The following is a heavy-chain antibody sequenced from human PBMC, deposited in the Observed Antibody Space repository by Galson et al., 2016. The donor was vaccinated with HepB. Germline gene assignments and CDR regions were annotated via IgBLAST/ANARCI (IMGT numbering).Heavy chain of an antibody. CDR3: AKDAHCTNGVCNRDYGMDV. Sequence: SLRLSCAASGFTFSNFDMHWVRQAPGKGLEWVAVISYDGNNQYYADSVKGRFTISRDNSKNTLYLQMNSLRADDTGVLYCAKDAHCTNGVCNRDYGMDVWGQGTTVAVSS. CDR1: GFTFSNFD. D-gene: IGHD2-8*01. CDR2: ISYDGNNQ. J-gene: IGHJ6*02. V-gene: IGHV3-30*18.